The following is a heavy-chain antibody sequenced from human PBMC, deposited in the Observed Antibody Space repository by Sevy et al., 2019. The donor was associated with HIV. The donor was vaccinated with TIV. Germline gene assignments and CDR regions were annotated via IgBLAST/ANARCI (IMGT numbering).Heavy chain of an antibody. D-gene: IGHD3-22*01. J-gene: IGHJ4*02. Sequence: GGSLRLSCAASGFTFSSYGMHWVRQAPGKGLEWVAFIRYDGSNKYYADSVKGRFTISRDNSKNTLYLQMNSLRAEDTAVYYCASPYYYDSSGPGYWGQRTLVTVSS. CDR3: ASPYYYDSSGPGY. CDR2: IRYDGSNK. CDR1: GFTFSSYG. V-gene: IGHV3-30*02.